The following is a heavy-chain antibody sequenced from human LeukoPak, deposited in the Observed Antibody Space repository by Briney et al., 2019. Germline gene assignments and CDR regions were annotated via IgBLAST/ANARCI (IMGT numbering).Heavy chain of an antibody. D-gene: IGHD4-17*01. Sequence: GGSLRLSCAASGFTFSSYAMSWVRQAPGKGLEWVSAISGSGGSTYYADSVKGRFTISRDNSKNTLYLQMNSLRAEDAAVYYCAKDLYGDYAITWGQGTLVTVSS. J-gene: IGHJ5*02. CDR1: GFTFSSYA. CDR2: ISGSGGST. V-gene: IGHV3-23*01. CDR3: AKDLYGDYAIT.